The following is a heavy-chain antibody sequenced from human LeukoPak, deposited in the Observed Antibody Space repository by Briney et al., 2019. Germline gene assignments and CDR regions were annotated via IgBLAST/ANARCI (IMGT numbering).Heavy chain of an antibody. Sequence: GRSLKLSCAASGFNFSSYGMHWVRQAPGKGLEWVTSIWFDGSNIHYADSVKGRVIISRDNSKSALYLQMNSLRAEDTAIYYCARDSLPMAVTGPFDHWGQGALVTVSS. CDR2: IWFDGSNI. D-gene: IGHD6-19*01. J-gene: IGHJ4*02. CDR3: ARDSLPMAVTGPFDH. CDR1: GFNFSSYG. V-gene: IGHV3-33*01.